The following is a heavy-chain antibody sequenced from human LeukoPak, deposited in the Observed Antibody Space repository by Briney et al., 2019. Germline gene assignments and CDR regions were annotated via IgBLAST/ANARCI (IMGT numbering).Heavy chain of an antibody. CDR3: ARRVGANDAFDF. CDR2: IYPGDSDT. J-gene: IGHJ3*01. Sequence: GESLKISCKGSGYTFTNYWIGWVRRMPGKGLEWLGIIYPGDSDTRYSPSFQGQVTVSVDNSINTAYLQWSSLKASDTAIYYCARRVGANDAFDFWGQGTMVNVFS. CDR1: GYTFTNYW. V-gene: IGHV5-51*01. D-gene: IGHD1-26*01.